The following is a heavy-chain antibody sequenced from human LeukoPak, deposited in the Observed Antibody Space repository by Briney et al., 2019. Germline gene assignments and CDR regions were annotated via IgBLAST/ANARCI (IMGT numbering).Heavy chain of an antibody. CDR1: GASLNNYY. D-gene: IGHD4-17*01. V-gene: IGHV4-59*08. CDR2: VDYSGNT. Sequence: SETLSLTCTVSGASLNNYYCNWVRQPPGKELEWIGNVDYSGNTRHNPSLKSRVTISLDISKNHFSLRLSSVTAADTAVYYCAMQVGIYGDYNNWFDPWGQGARVTVSS. J-gene: IGHJ5*02. CDR3: AMQVGIYGDYNNWFDP.